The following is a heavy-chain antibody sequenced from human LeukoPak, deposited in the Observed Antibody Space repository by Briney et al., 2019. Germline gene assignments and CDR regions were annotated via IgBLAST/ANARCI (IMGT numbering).Heavy chain of an antibody. CDR2: ISSSGGTI. Sequence: GGSLRLSCAASGFTFSDYYMSWIRQAPGKGLEWVSYISSSGGTIYYADSVKGRFTISRDNAKNSLYLQMNSLRAEDTAVYYCARDLKGMIAPSLVGAYYYYYGMDVWGQGTTVTVSS. CDR1: GFTFSDYY. J-gene: IGHJ6*02. CDR3: ARDLKGMIAPSLVGAYYYYYGMDV. D-gene: IGHD3-16*01. V-gene: IGHV3-11*01.